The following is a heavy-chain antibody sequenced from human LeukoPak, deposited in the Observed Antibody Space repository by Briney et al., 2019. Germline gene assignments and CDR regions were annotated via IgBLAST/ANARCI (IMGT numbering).Heavy chain of an antibody. Sequence: ASVKVSCKASGGTFSSYAISWVRQAPGQGLEWMGGIIPIFGTANYAQKFQGRVTITADESTSTAYMELSSLRSEDTAVYYCAIYLEWSSYYYYGMDVWGQGNTVTVSS. D-gene: IGHD3-3*01. J-gene: IGHJ6*02. CDR3: AIYLEWSSYYYYGMDV. CDR2: IIPIFGTA. CDR1: GGTFSSYA. V-gene: IGHV1-69*13.